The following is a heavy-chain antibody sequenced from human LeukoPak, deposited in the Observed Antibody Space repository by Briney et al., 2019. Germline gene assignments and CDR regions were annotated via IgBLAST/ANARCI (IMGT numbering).Heavy chain of an antibody. V-gene: IGHV3-11*01. CDR2: ISSGGDTK. J-gene: IGHJ4*02. CDR3: AREMGGDYGSGTFFDV. Sequence: GGSLGLSCAASEFVFSDYYMSWVRQAPGKGLEWVSYISSGGDTKYYADSVKGRFTISRDHAKNSLYLQMNNLRAEDTAVYYCAREMGGDYGSGTFFDVWGQGNMVTVSS. CDR1: EFVFSDYY. D-gene: IGHD3-10*01.